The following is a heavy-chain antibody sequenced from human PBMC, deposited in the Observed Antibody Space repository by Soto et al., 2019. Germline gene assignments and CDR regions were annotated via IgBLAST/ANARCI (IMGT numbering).Heavy chain of an antibody. V-gene: IGHV3-30*18. Sequence: GGSLRLSCAASGFTFSSYGMHWVRQAPGKGLEWVAVISYDGSNKYYADSVKGRFTISRDNSKNTLYLQMNSLRAEDTAVYYCAKDQRRFLEWLLNYYYYGMDVWGQGTTVTVSS. D-gene: IGHD3-3*01. CDR1: GFTFSSYG. CDR2: ISYDGSNK. CDR3: AKDQRRFLEWLLNYYYYGMDV. J-gene: IGHJ6*02.